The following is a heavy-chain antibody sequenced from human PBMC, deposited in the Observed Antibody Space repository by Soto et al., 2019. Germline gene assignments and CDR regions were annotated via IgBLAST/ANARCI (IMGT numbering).Heavy chain of an antibody. CDR3: ARIGPDRSGFNFDY. Sequence: QVQLVQSGGEVKKPGASVKVSCKPSGYTFTTYDIIWVRQAPGQGLEWMGWISAYNGDTKYAQEFQGRVTMTTDTSTGTAYMELRSLRSDDTAMYYCARIGPDRSGFNFDYWGQGTLVTVSS. V-gene: IGHV1-18*01. CDR1: GYTFTTYD. D-gene: IGHD3-22*01. J-gene: IGHJ4*02. CDR2: ISAYNGDT.